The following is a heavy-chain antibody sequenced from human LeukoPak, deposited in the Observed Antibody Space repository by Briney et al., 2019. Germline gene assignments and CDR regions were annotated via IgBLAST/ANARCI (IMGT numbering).Heavy chain of an antibody. V-gene: IGHV1-69*13. CDR1: GGTFSSYA. CDR3: ARSHCGGDCYSGYYYYYYMDV. Sequence: SVKVSCKASGGTFSSYAISWVRQAPGQGLEWMGGIIPIFGTANYAQKFQGRVTITADESTSTAYMELSSLRSEDTAVYYCARSHCGGDCYSGYYYYYYMDVWGKGTTVTISS. J-gene: IGHJ6*03. CDR2: IIPIFGTA. D-gene: IGHD2-21*02.